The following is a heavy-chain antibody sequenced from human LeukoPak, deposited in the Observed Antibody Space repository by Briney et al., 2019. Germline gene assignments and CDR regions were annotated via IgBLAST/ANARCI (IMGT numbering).Heavy chain of an antibody. CDR3: ASLPHTHYRDGYNYEVDY. D-gene: IGHD5-24*01. CDR1: GGSISSYY. J-gene: IGHJ4*02. V-gene: IGHV4-59*01. Sequence: SETLSLTCTVSGGSISSYYWSWIRQPPGKGLEWIGYIYCSGSTNYNPSLKSRVTISVDTSKNQFSLKLSSVTAADTAVYYCASLPHTHYRDGYNYEVDYWGQGTLVTVSS. CDR2: IYCSGST.